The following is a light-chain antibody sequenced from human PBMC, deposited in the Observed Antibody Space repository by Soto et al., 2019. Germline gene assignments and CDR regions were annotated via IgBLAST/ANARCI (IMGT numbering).Light chain of an antibody. CDR2: GAS. CDR3: QQYNNWPPWT. Sequence: EIVITQSPATLSVSPGERATLSCRASQSVSSNLAWYQQKPGQAPRLLIYGASTRATGIPARFSGSGSGTEFTLTISSLQSEDFEVYYCQQYNNWPPWTFGQGTRWIS. J-gene: IGKJ1*01. CDR1: QSVSSN. V-gene: IGKV3-15*01.